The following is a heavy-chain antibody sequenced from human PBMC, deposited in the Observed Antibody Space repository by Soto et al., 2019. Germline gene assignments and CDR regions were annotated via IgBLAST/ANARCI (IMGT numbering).Heavy chain of an antibody. CDR1: GGSISSSSYY. V-gene: IGHV4-39*01. D-gene: IGHD3-10*01. J-gene: IGHJ5*02. CDR2: IYYSGST. CDR3: AIPFPMVRGVIIGPNWFDP. Sequence: SETLSLTCTVSGGSISSSSYYWGWIRQPPGKGLEWIGSIYYSGSTYYNPSLKSRVTISVDTSKNQFSLKLSSVTAADTAVYYCAIPFPMVRGVIIGPNWFDPWGQGTLVTVSS.